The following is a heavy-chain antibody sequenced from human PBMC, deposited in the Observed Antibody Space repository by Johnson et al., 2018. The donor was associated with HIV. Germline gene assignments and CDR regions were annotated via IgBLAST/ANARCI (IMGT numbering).Heavy chain of an antibody. D-gene: IGHD3-22*01. Sequence: VQLVESGGGFVKPGGSLRLSCAASGFTFSSYAMSWVRQAPGKGLEWVSAISGSGGSTYYADSVKGRFTISRDNSKNTLYLQMNSLRAEDTAVYYCAKGEDYYDSSGYAVVAFDIWVQGTMVTVSS. CDR1: GFTFSSYA. CDR3: AKGEDYYDSSGYAVVAFDI. V-gene: IGHV3-23*04. CDR2: ISGSGGST. J-gene: IGHJ3*02.